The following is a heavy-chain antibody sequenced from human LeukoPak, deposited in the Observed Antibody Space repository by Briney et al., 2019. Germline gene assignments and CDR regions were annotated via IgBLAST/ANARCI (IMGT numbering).Heavy chain of an antibody. CDR3: AKDLTGFIFDY. J-gene: IGHJ4*02. V-gene: IGHV3-30*02. CDR2: IGYDGSVK. D-gene: IGHD7-27*01. CDR1: GFTFSNYG. Sequence: GGSLRLSCAASGFTFSNYGMNWVRQAPGMGQEGVAFIGYDGSVKYYAESAKGGCTFSRDNWKNTLYIQMHSLSAEDTALYYCAKDLTGFIFDYWGQGTLVTVSS.